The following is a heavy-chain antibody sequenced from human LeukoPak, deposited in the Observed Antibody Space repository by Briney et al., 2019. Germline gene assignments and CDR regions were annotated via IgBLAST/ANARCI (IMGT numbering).Heavy chain of an antibody. D-gene: IGHD2-2*01. CDR2: IYYSGTT. CDR3: ARAACSSTSCYAGYYYGMDV. Sequence: SQTLSLTCTVSGDSISSGGSYWSWTRQHPGEGLEWIGYIYYSGTTNYNPSLKSRVTISVDTSKNQFSLKLSSVTPADTAVYYCARAACSSTSCYAGYYYGMDVWGQGTTVTVSS. V-gene: IGHV4-31*03. CDR1: GDSISSGGSY. J-gene: IGHJ6*02.